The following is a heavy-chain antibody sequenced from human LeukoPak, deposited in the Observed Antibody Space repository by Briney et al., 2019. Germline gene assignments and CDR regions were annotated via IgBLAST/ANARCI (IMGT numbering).Heavy chain of an antibody. CDR2: IKQDGSER. CDR1: GFTFSRHW. J-gene: IGHJ4*02. D-gene: IGHD5-12*01. CDR3: ARVGSGYDIPHFDY. Sequence: GGSLRLSCAASGFTFSRHWMSWARQAPQKGLEWVANIKQDGSERYYVDSVKGRFTISRDNAENSLYLQMDSLRADDTAVYFCARVGSGYDIPHFDYWGQGSLLTVSS. V-gene: IGHV3-7*01.